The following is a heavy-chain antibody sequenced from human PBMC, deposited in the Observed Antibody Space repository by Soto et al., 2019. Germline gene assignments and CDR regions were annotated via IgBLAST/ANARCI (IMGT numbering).Heavy chain of an antibody. D-gene: IGHD6-13*01. Sequence: QVQLVESGGGVVQPGRSLRLSCGASGFTFSSYGMHWVRQAPGKGLEWVAVIYYDGSNKYYADSVKGRFTISRDNSKNTLHLQMNSLRAEDTALYYCARAQYSSSWYPFDYWGQGTLVTVSS. CDR3: ARAQYSSSWYPFDY. CDR1: GFTFSSYG. V-gene: IGHV3-33*01. CDR2: IYYDGSNK. J-gene: IGHJ4*02.